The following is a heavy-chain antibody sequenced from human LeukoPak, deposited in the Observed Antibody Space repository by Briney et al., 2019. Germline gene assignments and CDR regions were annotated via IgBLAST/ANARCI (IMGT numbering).Heavy chain of an antibody. Sequence: GGSLRLSCAASGFTFSSYAMSWVRQAPGKGLEWVGNIKEDGTAKNYVVSVRGRFTISRDNAKNSLYLQMNSLRAEDTAVYYCARGSAVTANNFDFWGQGTLVTVSS. CDR2: IKEDGTAK. CDR3: ARGSAVTANNFDF. V-gene: IGHV3-7*01. J-gene: IGHJ4*02. D-gene: IGHD4-11*01. CDR1: GFTFSSYA.